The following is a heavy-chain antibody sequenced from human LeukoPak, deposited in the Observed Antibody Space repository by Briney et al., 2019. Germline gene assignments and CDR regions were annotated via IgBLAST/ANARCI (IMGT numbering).Heavy chain of an antibody. CDR3: AREGHTYGSDY. D-gene: IGHD3-10*01. V-gene: IGHV3-11*01. CDR2: ISQSGTTI. J-gene: IGHJ4*02. Sequence: GGSLRLSCTTSGFTFSDYYMSWIRQAPGKGLEWLSYISQSGTTIYYADSVKGRFAFSRDNGKNSLYPQMNSLRADDTGIYYCAREGHTYGSDYWGQGTLVTVSS. CDR1: GFTFSDYY.